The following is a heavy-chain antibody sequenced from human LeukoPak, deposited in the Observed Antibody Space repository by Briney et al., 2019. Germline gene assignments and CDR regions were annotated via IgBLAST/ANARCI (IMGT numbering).Heavy chain of an antibody. V-gene: IGHV1-8*01. Sequence: ASVKVSCKASGYTFTSYDINWVRQATGQGLEWMGWMNPNSGNTGYAQKFQGRVTMTRNTSISTAYMELSSLRSEDTAVYYCAREASGSYYMDVWGKRTTVTVSS. CDR1: GYTFTSYD. CDR2: MNPNSGNT. CDR3: AREASGSYYMDV. D-gene: IGHD3-10*01. J-gene: IGHJ6*03.